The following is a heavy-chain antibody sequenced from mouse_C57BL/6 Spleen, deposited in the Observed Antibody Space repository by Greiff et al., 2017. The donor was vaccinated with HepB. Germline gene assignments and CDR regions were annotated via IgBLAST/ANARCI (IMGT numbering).Heavy chain of an antibody. CDR2: IYPGSGST. D-gene: IGHD1-1*01. V-gene: IGHV1-55*01. CDR1: GYTFTSYW. CDR3: ARSNYYGRRFAY. Sequence: VQLQQPGAELVKPGASVKMSCKASGYTFTSYWITWVKQRPGQGLEWIGDIYPGSGSTNYNEKFKSKATLTVDTSSSTAYMQLSSLTSEDSAVYYCARSNYYGRRFAYWGQGTLVTVSA. J-gene: IGHJ3*01.